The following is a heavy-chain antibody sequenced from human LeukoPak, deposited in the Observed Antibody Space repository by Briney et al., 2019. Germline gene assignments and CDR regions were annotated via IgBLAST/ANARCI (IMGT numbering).Heavy chain of an antibody. D-gene: IGHD3-3*01. J-gene: IGHJ6*02. Sequence: GGSLKISCKGSGYSFTSYWIGWVRQLPGKGLEWMGIIYPGDSDTRYSPSFQGQVTISADKSISTAYLQWSSLKASDTAMYYCARRNHYDFWSGYYNYYYGMDVWGQGTTVTVSS. V-gene: IGHV5-51*01. CDR2: IYPGDSDT. CDR1: GYSFTSYW. CDR3: ARRNHYDFWSGYYNYYYGMDV.